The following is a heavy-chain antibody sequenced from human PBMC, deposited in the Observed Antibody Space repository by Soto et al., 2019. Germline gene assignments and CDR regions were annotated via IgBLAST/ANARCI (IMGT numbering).Heavy chain of an antibody. D-gene: IGHD2-21*02. CDR1: GGSISSSSYY. V-gene: IGHV4-39*01. Sequence: QLQLQESGPGLVKPSETLSLTCTVSGGSISSSSYYWGWIRQPPGKGLEWIGSIYYSGSTYYNPSLKSRVTISVDTSKNQFSLKLSSVTAADTAVYYCARQSTAYCGGDCYPGIDWYFDLWGRGTLVTVSS. CDR2: IYYSGST. J-gene: IGHJ2*01. CDR3: ARQSTAYCGGDCYPGIDWYFDL.